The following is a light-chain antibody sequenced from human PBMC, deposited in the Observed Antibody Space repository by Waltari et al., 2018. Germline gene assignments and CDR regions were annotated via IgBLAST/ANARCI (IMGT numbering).Light chain of an antibody. CDR2: SNN. CDR1: SSNIGINT. CDR3: AAWDDSLNGPYV. J-gene: IGLJ1*01. Sequence: QSVLTQPPSASGTPGQRVTISCSGSSSNIGINTVNWYQQLPGTAHRLLIYSNNQRPSGVPDRFSGSKSGTSASLAISGLQSEDEADYYCAAWDDSLNGPYVFGTGTKVTVL. V-gene: IGLV1-44*01.